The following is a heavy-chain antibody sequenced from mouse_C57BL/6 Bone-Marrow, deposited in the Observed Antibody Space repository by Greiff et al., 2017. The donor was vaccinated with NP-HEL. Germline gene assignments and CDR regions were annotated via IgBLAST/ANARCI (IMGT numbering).Heavy chain of an antibody. J-gene: IGHJ2*01. CDR3: ARIRLLQGYFDY. CDR2: IYPRSGNT. Sequence: QVHVKQSGAELARPGASVKLSCKASGYTFTSYGISWVKQRTGQGLEWIGEIYPRSGNTYYNEKFKGKATLTADKSSSTAYMELRSLTSEDSAVYFCARIRLLQGYFDYWGQGTTLTVSS. D-gene: IGHD2-3*01. V-gene: IGHV1-81*01. CDR1: GYTFTSYG.